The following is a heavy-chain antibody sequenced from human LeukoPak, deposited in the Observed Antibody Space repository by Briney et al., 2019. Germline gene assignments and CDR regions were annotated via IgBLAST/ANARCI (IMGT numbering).Heavy chain of an antibody. Sequence: PGGSLRLSCAASGFSFENYNMNWVRQAPGKGLEWVAYINVITGYIYYADSLKGRFTISRDNAKKSLFLEMNSLRVEDTAVYYCARDGSGSSSVDDAFDIWGQGIMVTVSS. CDR1: GFSFENYN. CDR2: INVITGYI. J-gene: IGHJ3*02. D-gene: IGHD1-26*01. CDR3: ARDGSGSSSVDDAFDI. V-gene: IGHV3-21*01.